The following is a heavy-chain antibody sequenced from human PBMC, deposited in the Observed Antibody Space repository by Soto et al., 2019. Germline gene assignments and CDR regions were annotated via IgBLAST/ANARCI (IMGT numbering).Heavy chain of an antibody. CDR2: INHSGST. Sequence: QVQLQQWGAGLLKPSETLSLTCAVYGGSFSGYYWSWIRQPPGKGLEWIGEINHSGSTNYNPSLKSRVTISVDTSKNQFSLKLSSVTAADTAVYYCAKTLGYGSSTSCLIAFDIWGQGTMVTVSS. CDR3: AKTLGYGSSTSCLIAFDI. CDR1: GGSFSGYY. V-gene: IGHV4-34*01. D-gene: IGHD2-2*01. J-gene: IGHJ3*02.